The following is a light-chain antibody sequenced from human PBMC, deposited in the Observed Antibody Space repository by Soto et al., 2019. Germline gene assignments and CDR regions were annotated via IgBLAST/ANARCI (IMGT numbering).Light chain of an antibody. J-gene: IGLJ2*01. CDR2: DVR. V-gene: IGLV2-14*01. Sequence: QSALTQPASVSGSPGQSITISCTGTSSDVGAYNYVSWYQQYPGKAPKVMIYDVRNRPSGVSNRFSGSKSGNTASLTISGLQAEDEADYYCCSYTTSSTVVFGGETKLTVL. CDR3: CSYTTSSTVV. CDR1: SSDVGAYNY.